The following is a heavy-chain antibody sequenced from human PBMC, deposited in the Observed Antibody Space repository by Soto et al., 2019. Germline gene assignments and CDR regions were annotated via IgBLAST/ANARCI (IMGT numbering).Heavy chain of an antibody. CDR3: ARFIPGTGSDY. J-gene: IGHJ4*02. Sequence: TLSLTCTVSGGSISSGGYYWSWIRQHPGKGLEWIGYIYYSGSTYYNPSLKSRVTISVDTSKNQFSLKLSSVTAADTAVYYCARFIPGTGSDYWGQGTLVTSPQ. D-gene: IGHD1-20*01. CDR1: GGSISSGGYY. V-gene: IGHV4-31*03. CDR2: IYYSGST.